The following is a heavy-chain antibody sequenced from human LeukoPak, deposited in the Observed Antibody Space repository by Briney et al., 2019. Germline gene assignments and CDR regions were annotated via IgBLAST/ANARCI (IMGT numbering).Heavy chain of an antibody. CDR2: IKQDGSGK. V-gene: IGHV3-7*01. J-gene: IGHJ4*02. Sequence: PGGSLRLSCAASGLTFRSYWMSWVRQAPGKGLEWVATIKQDGSGKYYVDSVKGRFTISRDNAKNSVYLQMNSLRAEDTAVYYCAGAWGVYSSSWYHQYDNWGQGTLVTVSS. CDR1: GLTFRSYW. CDR3: AGAWGVYSSSWYHQYDN. D-gene: IGHD6-13*01.